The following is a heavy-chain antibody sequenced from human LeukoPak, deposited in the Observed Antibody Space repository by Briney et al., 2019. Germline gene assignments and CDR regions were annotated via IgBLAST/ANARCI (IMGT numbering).Heavy chain of an antibody. V-gene: IGHV3-64D*09. J-gene: IGHJ4*02. CDR1: GFTFSSYT. D-gene: IGHD6-13*01. Sequence: GGSLRLSCSASGFTFSSYTMHWVRAAPGKGLEYVSAISPNGGSTYYGDSVKGRFTISRDNSKKTLYLQMSSLRAEDTAVYYCVKTIAVAGNFDYWGQGTLVTVS. CDR3: VKTIAVAGNFDY. CDR2: ISPNGGST.